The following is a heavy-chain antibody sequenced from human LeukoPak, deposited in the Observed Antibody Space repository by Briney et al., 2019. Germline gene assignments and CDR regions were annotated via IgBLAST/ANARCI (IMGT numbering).Heavy chain of an antibody. CDR1: GYTFTGYY. D-gene: IGHD5-12*01. CDR2: INPNSGGT. CDR3: AAGTPNIVAHDAFDI. Sequence: ASVKVSCKASGYTFTGYYMHGVRQAPGQGLEWMGWINPNSGGTNYAQKFQGRVTMTRDTSISTAYMELSRLRSEDTAVYYCAAGTPNIVAHDAFDIWGQGTMVTVSS. J-gene: IGHJ3*02. V-gene: IGHV1-2*02.